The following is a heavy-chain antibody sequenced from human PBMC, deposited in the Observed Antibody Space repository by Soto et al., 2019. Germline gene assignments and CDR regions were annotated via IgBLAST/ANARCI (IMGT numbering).Heavy chain of an antibody. D-gene: IGHD1-26*01. CDR3: AREISGSYRFDY. Sequence: QVQLVQSGAEVKKPGASVKVSCKASGNTFTSYDINWVRQATGQGLEWMGWMNPNSGTTGYAQKFQGRVTMTRNTSITTAYMELSSLRSEDTAVYYCAREISGSYRFDYWGQGTLVTVSS. J-gene: IGHJ4*02. CDR1: GNTFTSYD. V-gene: IGHV1-8*01. CDR2: MNPNSGTT.